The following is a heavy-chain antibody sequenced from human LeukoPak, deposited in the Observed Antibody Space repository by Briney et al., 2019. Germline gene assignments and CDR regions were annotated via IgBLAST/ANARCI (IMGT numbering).Heavy chain of an antibody. CDR1: GFTFSSYS. D-gene: IGHD3-3*01. CDR2: ISSSSSYI. J-gene: IGHJ4*02. V-gene: IGHV3-21*01. CDR3: AREGSNTIFGVVPYYGRAYYFDY. Sequence: PGGSLRLSCAASGFTFSSYSMNWVRQAPGKGLEWVSSISSSSSYIYYADSVKGRFTISRDNSKNTLYLQMNSLRAEDTAVYYCAREGSNTIFGVVPYYGRAYYFDYWGQGTLVTVSS.